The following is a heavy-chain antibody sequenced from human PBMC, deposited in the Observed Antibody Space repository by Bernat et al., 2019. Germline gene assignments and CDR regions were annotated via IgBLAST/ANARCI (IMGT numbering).Heavy chain of an antibody. CDR2: SSSSITYI. D-gene: IGHD2-15*01. V-gene: IGHV3-21*05. CDR3: ARDSGGLDY. CDR1: GFTFSSYS. Sequence: EVQLVESGGGLVKPGGSLRLSCAASGFTFSSYSMNWVRQAPGKGLEWGSYSSSSITYIYYAESVKGRVTISRDNAKNSLYLKMNSLRAEDTAVYYCARDSGGLDYWGQGTLVTVSS. J-gene: IGHJ4*02.